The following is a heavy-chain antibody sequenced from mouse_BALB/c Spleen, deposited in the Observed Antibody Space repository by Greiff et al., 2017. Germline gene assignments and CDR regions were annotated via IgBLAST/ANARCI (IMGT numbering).Heavy chain of an antibody. D-gene: IGHD1-1*01. Sequence: VQLQQSGAELVKPGASVKLSCTASGFNIKDTYMHWVKQRPEQGLEWIGRIDPANGNTKYDPKFQGKATITADTSSNTAYLQLSSLTSEDTAVYYGARSKLHYYGSSWFAYWGQGTLVTVSA. V-gene: IGHV14-3*02. CDR2: IDPANGNT. CDR3: ARSKLHYYGSSWFAY. J-gene: IGHJ3*01. CDR1: GFNIKDTY.